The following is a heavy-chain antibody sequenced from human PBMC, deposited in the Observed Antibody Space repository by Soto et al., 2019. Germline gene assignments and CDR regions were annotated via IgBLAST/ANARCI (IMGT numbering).Heavy chain of an antibody. CDR2: IYYSGST. J-gene: IGHJ3*02. D-gene: IGHD2-2*01. CDR3: ARVDIVVLSKGFDAFDI. V-gene: IGHV4-59*01. CDR1: GGSISSYY. Sequence: SETLSLTCTVSGGSISSYYWSWIRQPPGKGLEWIGYIYYSGSTNYNPSLKSRVTISVDTSKNQFSLKLSSVTAADTAVYYCARVDIVVLSKGFDAFDIWGQGTMVTVSS.